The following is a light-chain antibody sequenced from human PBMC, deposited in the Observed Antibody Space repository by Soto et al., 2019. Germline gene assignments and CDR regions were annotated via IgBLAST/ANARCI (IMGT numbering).Light chain of an antibody. CDR2: GAS. CDR3: QHYNDWPPTWT. J-gene: IGKJ1*01. CDR1: QSVSSK. Sequence: EIVMTQSPATPSVSPGERATLSCRASQSVSSKLAWYQQKPGQAPRVLIYGASTRATGIPARFSGSGSGTEFTLTISSLQSEDFADYYCQHYNDWPPTWTFGQGTRVEIK. V-gene: IGKV3-15*01.